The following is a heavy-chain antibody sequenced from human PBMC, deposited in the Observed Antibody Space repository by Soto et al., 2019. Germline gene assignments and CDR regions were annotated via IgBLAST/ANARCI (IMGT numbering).Heavy chain of an antibody. J-gene: IGHJ6*02. V-gene: IGHV2-70*11. D-gene: IGHD2-21*01. CDR3: ARDSVALYYYYYGMDV. CDR2: IDWDDDK. Sequence: SGPTLVNPTQTLTLTCTFSGFSLSTSGMCVSWIRQPPGKALEWLARIDWDDDKYYSTSLKTRLTVSKDTSKNQVVLTMTNMDPVDTATYYCARDSVALYYYYYGMDVWGQGTTVTVSS. CDR1: GFSLSTSGMC.